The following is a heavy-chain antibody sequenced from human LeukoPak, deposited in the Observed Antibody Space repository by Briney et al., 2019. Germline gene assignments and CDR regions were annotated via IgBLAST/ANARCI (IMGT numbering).Heavy chain of an antibody. D-gene: IGHD3-10*01. J-gene: IGHJ5*02. V-gene: IGHV3-74*01. CDR2: TNSDGSSR. CDR1: GFTFSGHW. CDR3: ARDYITRARWFDP. Sequence: HPGGSLRLSCAVSGFTFSGHWMFWVRQAPGKGLEWVSSTNSDGSSRGYTDSVKGRFTVSRDNAKNTLYLQMNSLRAEDTAVYYCARDYITRARWFDPWGQGILVTVSS.